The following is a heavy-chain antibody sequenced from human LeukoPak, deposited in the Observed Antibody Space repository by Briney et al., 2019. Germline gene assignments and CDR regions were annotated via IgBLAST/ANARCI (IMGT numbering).Heavy chain of an antibody. V-gene: IGHV7-4-1*02. J-gene: IGHJ4*02. CDR3: ARGGYYYDSSGYYAPLDY. D-gene: IGHD3-22*01. Sequence: ASVKVSCKASGYTFTSYAMNWVRQAPGQGLEWMGWINTNTGNPTYAQGFTGRFVFSLDTSVSTAYLQISSLKAGDTAVYYCARGGYYYDSSGYYAPLDYWGQGTLVTVSS. CDR2: INTNTGNP. CDR1: GYTFTSYA.